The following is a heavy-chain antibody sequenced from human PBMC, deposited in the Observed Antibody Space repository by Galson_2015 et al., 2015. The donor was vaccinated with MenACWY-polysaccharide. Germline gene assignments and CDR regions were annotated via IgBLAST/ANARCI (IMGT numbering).Heavy chain of an antibody. V-gene: IGHV3-30*18. Sequence: SLRLSCAASGFTFSSYGMHWVRQAPGKGLEWVAVISYDGSNKYYADSGKGRFTISRDNSKNTLYLQMNSLRAEDTAVYYCAKEDLRYCGGDCYSPDYWGQGTLVTVSS. CDR2: ISYDGSNK. CDR3: AKEDLRYCGGDCYSPDY. J-gene: IGHJ4*02. CDR1: GFTFSSYG. D-gene: IGHD2-21*02.